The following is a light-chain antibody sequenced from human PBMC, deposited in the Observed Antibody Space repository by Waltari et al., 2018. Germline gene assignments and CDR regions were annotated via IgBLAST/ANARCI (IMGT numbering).Light chain of an antibody. CDR3: QSYDSTNPVV. J-gene: IGLJ2*01. CDR2: ENN. CDR1: SGRSASNY. V-gene: IGLV6-57*01. Sequence: FMLTQPHSVSESPGKTVTISCTRRSGRSASNYVQWYQQRPGSSPPTVIDENNQRPSGVPDRFSGSIDSSNSASLTISGLKTEDEADYYCQSYDSTNPVVFGGGTKLTVL.